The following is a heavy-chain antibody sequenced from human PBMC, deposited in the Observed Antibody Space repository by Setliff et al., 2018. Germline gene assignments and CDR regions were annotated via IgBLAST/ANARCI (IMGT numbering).Heavy chain of an antibody. V-gene: IGHV4-59*08. Sequence: SETLSLTCTVSGGSFTPYYWSWIRQHPGKGLEWIGYIYYSGSTYYNPSLKSRVTIFVDTSKNQFSLNLNSVTAADTAVYFCARVTGFSYMDVWGKGTTVTVSS. CDR2: IYYSGST. CDR1: GGSFTPYY. J-gene: IGHJ6*03. CDR3: ARVTGFSYMDV. D-gene: IGHD2-21*02.